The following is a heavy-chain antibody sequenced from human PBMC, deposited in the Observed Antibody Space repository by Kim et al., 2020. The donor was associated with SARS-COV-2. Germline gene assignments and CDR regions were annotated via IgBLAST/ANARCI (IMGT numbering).Heavy chain of an antibody. Sequence: GGSLRLSCAASGFTFSSYGMHWVRQAPGKGLEWVAVIWYDGSNKYYADSVKGRFTISRDNSKNTLYLQMNSLRAEDTAVYYCARGPDYYDSSALSYFQHWGQGTLVTVSS. V-gene: IGHV3-33*01. D-gene: IGHD3-22*01. J-gene: IGHJ1*01. CDR3: ARGPDYYDSSALSYFQH. CDR1: GFTFSSYG. CDR2: IWYDGSNK.